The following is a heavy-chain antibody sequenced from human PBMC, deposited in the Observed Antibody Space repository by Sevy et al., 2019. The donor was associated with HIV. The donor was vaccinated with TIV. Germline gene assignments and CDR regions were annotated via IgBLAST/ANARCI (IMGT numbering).Heavy chain of an antibody. J-gene: IGHJ6*02. V-gene: IGHV1-69*13. CDR2: IIPIFGTA. CDR1: GGTFSSYA. CDR3: ARDSLELPHV. D-gene: IGHD1-7*01. Sequence: ASVKVSCKASGGTFSSYAISWVRQAPGQGLEWMGGIIPIFGTANYAQKFQGRVTITADESTSTAYMELSSLRSEDTAVHYCARDSLELPHVWGQGTTVTVSS.